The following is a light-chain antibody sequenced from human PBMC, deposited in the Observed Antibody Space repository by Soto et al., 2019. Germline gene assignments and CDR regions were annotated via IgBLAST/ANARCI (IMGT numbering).Light chain of an antibody. Sequence: QSALTQPASVSGSPGQSITISCSGSSNDIGAYDYISWYQQHPLKAPKLLIYEVDNRPSGISDRFSGSKSGFTASLTISGRQSEDEGEYFCCSYSASITWVFGGGTKVTVL. CDR1: SNDIGAYDY. CDR3: CSYSASITWV. V-gene: IGLV2-14*01. J-gene: IGLJ3*02. CDR2: EVD.